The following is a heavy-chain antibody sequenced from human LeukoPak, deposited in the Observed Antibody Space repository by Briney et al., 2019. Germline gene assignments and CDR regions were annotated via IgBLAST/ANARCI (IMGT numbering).Heavy chain of an antibody. J-gene: IGHJ6*03. CDR3: ARESRGGSSGWTINYYYYYMDV. Sequence: SQTLALTCAISGDSVSSNSAAWNWIRQSPSRGLEWLGRTYYMSKRYNDYEVSVKSRITINPDTSKNQFSLQLNSVTPEDTAVYYCARESRGGSSGWTINYYYYYMDVWGKGTTVTVSS. CDR2: TYYMSKRYN. CDR1: GDSVSSNSAA. V-gene: IGHV6-1*01. D-gene: IGHD6-19*01.